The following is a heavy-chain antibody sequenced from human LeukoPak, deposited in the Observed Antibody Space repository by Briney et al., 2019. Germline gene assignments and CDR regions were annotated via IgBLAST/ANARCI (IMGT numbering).Heavy chain of an antibody. CDR3: ARVDTAMVGFDY. D-gene: IGHD5-18*01. V-gene: IGHV4-59*01. Sequence: SETLSLTCTVSGASISSYYWSWIRQPPGKGLEWIGYIYYSGSTNYNPSLKSRVTISVDTSKNQFSLKLSSVTAADTAVYYCARVDTAMVGFDYWGQGTLVTVSS. CDR1: GASISSYY. J-gene: IGHJ4*02. CDR2: IYYSGST.